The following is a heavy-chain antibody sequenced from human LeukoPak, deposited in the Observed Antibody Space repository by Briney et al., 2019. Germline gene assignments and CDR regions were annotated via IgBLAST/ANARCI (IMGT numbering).Heavy chain of an antibody. Sequence: GGSLRLSCAASGFTVSRNYMSWVRQAPGKGLEWVSVIYGGDNTYYANSVKGRFTIFRDNSKNTLYLQMNSLRAEDTAVYYCARGGDEYNIQYYFDYWGQGTLVTVSS. J-gene: IGHJ4*02. CDR1: GFTVSRNY. D-gene: IGHD5-24*01. V-gene: IGHV3-53*01. CDR2: IYGGDNT. CDR3: ARGGDEYNIQYYFDY.